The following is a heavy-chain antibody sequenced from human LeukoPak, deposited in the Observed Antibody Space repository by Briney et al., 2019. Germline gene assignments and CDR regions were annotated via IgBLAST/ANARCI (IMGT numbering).Heavy chain of an antibody. CDR1: GFTFSSYW. CDR3: AKSRSYTVRDAFEI. V-gene: IGHV3-23*01. Sequence: GGSLRLSCAASGFTFSSYWMSWVRQAPGRGLEWVLGISNGGGDTQYADSVKGRFTISRDNSKNTLYLQMNSLRAEDTAVYYCAKSRSYTVRDAFEIWGQGTKVTVSS. CDR2: ISNGGGDT. D-gene: IGHD3-10*01. J-gene: IGHJ3*02.